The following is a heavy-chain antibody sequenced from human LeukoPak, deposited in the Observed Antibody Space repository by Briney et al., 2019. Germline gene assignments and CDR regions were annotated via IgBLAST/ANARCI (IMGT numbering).Heavy chain of an antibody. CDR3: ARGTFQAHCGGDCYSEYYFDY. J-gene: IGHJ4*02. D-gene: IGHD2-21*02. CDR1: GGSISSYY. Sequence: PSETLSLTCPVSGGSISSYYWSWIRQPPGKGLEWIGYIYYSGSTNYNPSLKSRVTISVDASRNQFSLKLSSVTAADTAVYYCARGTFQAHCGGDCYSEYYFDYWGQGTLVTVSS. CDR2: IYYSGST. V-gene: IGHV4-59*01.